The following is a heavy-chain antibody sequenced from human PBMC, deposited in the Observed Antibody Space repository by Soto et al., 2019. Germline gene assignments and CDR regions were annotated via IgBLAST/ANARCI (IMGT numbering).Heavy chain of an antibody. CDR1: GGTFSSYT. D-gene: IGHD6-13*01. Sequence: VKVSCKASGGTFSSYTISWVRQAPGQGLEWMGRIIPILGIANYAQKFQGRVTITADKSINTAYLQWSGLKASDTAMYYCARLSPSGLAAAGSDWGQGTLVTVSS. J-gene: IGHJ4*02. CDR2: IIPILGIA. V-gene: IGHV1-69*02. CDR3: ARLSPSGLAAAGSD.